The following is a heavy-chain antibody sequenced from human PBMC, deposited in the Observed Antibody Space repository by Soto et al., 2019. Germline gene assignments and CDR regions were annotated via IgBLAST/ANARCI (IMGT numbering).Heavy chain of an antibody. D-gene: IGHD3-22*01. Sequence: SETLSLTCTVSGGSISSGDYYWSWIRQPPGKGLEWIGYIYYSGSTYYNPSLKSRVTISVDTSKNQFSLKLSSVTAADTAVYYCARDRVATEYYYDTLYWFDPWGQGTLVTVSS. CDR1: GGSISSGDYY. J-gene: IGHJ5*02. V-gene: IGHV4-30-4*01. CDR3: ARDRVATEYYYDTLYWFDP. CDR2: IYYSGST.